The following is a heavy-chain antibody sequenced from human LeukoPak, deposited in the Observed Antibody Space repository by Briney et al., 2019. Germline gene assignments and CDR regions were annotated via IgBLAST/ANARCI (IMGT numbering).Heavy chain of an antibody. J-gene: IGHJ4*02. V-gene: IGHV5-51*01. Sequence: GESLKISCKGSGYSFTNYWIGWVRQMPGKGLEWVGIIYPGDSDTRYSPSFQGQITISADKSISTAYLQWSSLKASDTAMYYCARQGTYYDILTGYPSVPFDYWGQGTLVTVSS. CDR1: GYSFTNYW. CDR3: ARQGTYYDILTGYPSVPFDY. CDR2: IYPGDSDT. D-gene: IGHD3-9*01.